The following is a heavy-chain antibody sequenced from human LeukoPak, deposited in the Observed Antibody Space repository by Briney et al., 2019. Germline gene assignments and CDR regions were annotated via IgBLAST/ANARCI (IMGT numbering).Heavy chain of an antibody. J-gene: IGHJ4*02. CDR3: AKSSLKYYFDS. D-gene: IGHD6-6*01. V-gene: IGHV3-23*01. Sequence: GGSPRLSCAASGFTFSSYAMNWVRQAPGKGLEWVSIITGSGGSTYYADSVKGRFTISRDNSKNTVYLQVNSLRAEDTAIYYCAKSSLKYYFDSWGQGTLVTVSS. CDR2: ITGSGGST. CDR1: GFTFSSYA.